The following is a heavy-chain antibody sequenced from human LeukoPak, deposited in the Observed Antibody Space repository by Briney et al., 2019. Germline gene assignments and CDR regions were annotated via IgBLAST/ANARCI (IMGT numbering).Heavy chain of an antibody. D-gene: IGHD5-24*01. CDR1: GFTFSSYS. CDR3: ARSDGLDY. J-gene: IGHJ4*02. V-gene: IGHV3-21*01. CDR2: ISSSSSYI. Sequence: GGALRLSCAASGFTFSSYSMNWVRQAPGKGLEWVSSISSSSSYIYYADSVQGRFTISRDNAKNSLYLQMNRLRAEDTAVYYCARSDGLDYWGQGTLVTVSS.